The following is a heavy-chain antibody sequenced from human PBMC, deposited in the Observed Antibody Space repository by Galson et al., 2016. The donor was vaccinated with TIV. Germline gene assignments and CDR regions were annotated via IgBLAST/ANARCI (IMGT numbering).Heavy chain of an antibody. CDR1: GYTFSKYW. Sequence: QSGAEVKKPGESLNISCKASGYTFSKYWIGWVRQMPGKGLEWMGMIYPGDSHTRYSASFRGQVTISVGKSIDTAYLQWSTLRASDTALYFCARNDFPDFGVDFYTGYFFDFWGQGSLVTVSS. V-gene: IGHV5-51*01. CDR2: IYPGDSHT. CDR3: ARNDFPDFGVDFYTGYFFDF. J-gene: IGHJ4*02. D-gene: IGHD2-21*01.